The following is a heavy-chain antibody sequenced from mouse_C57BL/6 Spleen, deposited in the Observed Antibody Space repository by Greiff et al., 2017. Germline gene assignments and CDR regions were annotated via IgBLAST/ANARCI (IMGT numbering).Heavy chain of an antibody. CDR1: GYAFSSYW. D-gene: IGHD1-1*01. CDR2: IYPGDGDT. J-gene: IGHJ1*03. V-gene: IGHV1-80*01. CDR3: ARSFYYGSGWYFDV. Sequence: QVQLQQSGAELVKPGASVKISCKDSGYAFSSYWMNWVKQRPGKGLEWIGQIYPGDGDTNYNGKFKGKATLTADKSSSTAYMQLSSLTSEDSAVSFCARSFYYGSGWYFDVWGTGTTVTVSS.